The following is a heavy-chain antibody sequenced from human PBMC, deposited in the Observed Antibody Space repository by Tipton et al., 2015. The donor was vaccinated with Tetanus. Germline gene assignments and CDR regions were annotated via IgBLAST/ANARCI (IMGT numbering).Heavy chain of an antibody. CDR3: ARGSRYYFDS. CDR1: GGSIINGVYC. Sequence: TLSLTCTVSGGSIINGVYCGTWIRQHPGKGLEWIGYILYTGSTFTTPSLKSRVTISVDTSKNQFSLKLTSVTAADTAVFYCARGSRYYFDSWGQGTLVTVSS. CDR2: ILYTGST. V-gene: IGHV4-31*03. J-gene: IGHJ4*02.